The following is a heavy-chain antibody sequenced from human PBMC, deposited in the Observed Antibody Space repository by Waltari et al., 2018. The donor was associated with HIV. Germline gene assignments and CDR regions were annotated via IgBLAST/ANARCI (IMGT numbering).Heavy chain of an antibody. D-gene: IGHD3-10*01. CDR3: ARGRTMVRP. CDR1: GGSFSGYY. Sequence: QVQLQQWGAGLLKPSATLSLTCAVYGGSFSGYYWSWIRQPPGKGLEWIGEINHSGSTNYNPSRKGRVTVSVDTSKNQFSLKLSSVTAADTAVYYCARGRTMVRPWGQVTLVTVSS. V-gene: IGHV4-34*01. J-gene: IGHJ5*02. CDR2: INHSGST.